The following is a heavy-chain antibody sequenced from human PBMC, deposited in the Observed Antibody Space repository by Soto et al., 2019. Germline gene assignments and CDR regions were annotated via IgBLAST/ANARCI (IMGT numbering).Heavy chain of an antibody. V-gene: IGHV3-7*02. CDR1: GLTFSSIW. CDR3: VRNAF. CDR2: INQDGRET. D-gene: IGHD3-3*02. J-gene: IGHJ4*01. Sequence: GGSLRLSCVMSGLTFSSIWVGWVRLTPGKGLEWVANINQDGRETAYVDSVKGRFTISRDNAKSSFFLQMNSLRAEDTAVYYCVRNAFWGHGTLVPVSS.